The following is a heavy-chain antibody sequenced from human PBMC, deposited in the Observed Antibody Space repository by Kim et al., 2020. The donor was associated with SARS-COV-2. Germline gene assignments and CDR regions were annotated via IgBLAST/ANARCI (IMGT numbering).Heavy chain of an antibody. CDR3: ASYGSSTSRQIDY. Sequence: YADSVKGRFTISRDNAKNSLYLQMNSLRAEDTAVYYCASYGSSTSRQIDYWGQGTLVTVSS. V-gene: IGHV3-21*01. D-gene: IGHD2-2*01. J-gene: IGHJ4*02.